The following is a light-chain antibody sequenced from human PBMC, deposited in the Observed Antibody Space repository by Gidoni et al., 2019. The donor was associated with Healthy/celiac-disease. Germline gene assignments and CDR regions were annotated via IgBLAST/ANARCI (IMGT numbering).Light chain of an antibody. J-gene: IGKJ5*01. V-gene: IGKV3-15*01. CDR1: QRGSSN. CDR3: QQYNNWPPSIT. CDR2: GAS. Sequence: DIVLTQSPPPLSVSPWESATLSCRASQRGSSNLAWYQQKPGQAPRLLIYGASTRATGIPARFSGSGSGTEFTLTISSLQSEDVAVYYCQQYNNWPPSITFGQGTRLEIK.